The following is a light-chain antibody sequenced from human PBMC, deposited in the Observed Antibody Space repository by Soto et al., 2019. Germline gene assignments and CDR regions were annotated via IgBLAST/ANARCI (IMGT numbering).Light chain of an antibody. Sequence: DIQMTQCPSSLSASVGYRVTITCRASQSISSYLNWYQQKPGKAPKLLIYAASSLQRGVPSRFSGSGSGTDFTLTISSLQPEDFATYYCQQSYSTPFTFGQGTRLEIK. CDR1: QSISSY. CDR2: AAS. CDR3: QQSYSTPFT. J-gene: IGKJ5*01. V-gene: IGKV1-39*01.